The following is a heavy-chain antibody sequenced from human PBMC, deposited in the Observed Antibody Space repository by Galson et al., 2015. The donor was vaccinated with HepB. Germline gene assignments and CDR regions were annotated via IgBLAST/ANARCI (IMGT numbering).Heavy chain of an antibody. D-gene: IGHD3-16*01. J-gene: IGHJ6*02. CDR3: ARGDYYYDMDV. V-gene: IGHV4-59*01. CDR2: IYYSGSA. CDR1: GGSISSYY. Sequence: SETLSLTCTVSGGSISSYYWSWIRQPPGKGLEWIGYIYYSGSANYNPSLKSRVTISVDTSKNQFSLKLSSVTAADTAVYYCARGDYYYDMDVWGQGTTVTVSS.